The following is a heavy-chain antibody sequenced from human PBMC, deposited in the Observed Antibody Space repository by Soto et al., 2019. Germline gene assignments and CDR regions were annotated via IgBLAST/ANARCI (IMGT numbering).Heavy chain of an antibody. CDR2: SSYNGGT. V-gene: IGHV4-39*01. D-gene: IGHD3-10*01. Sequence: SETLSLTCTVSTDSSSFTNSYWGWIRHPPGKGLQWIGSSSYNGGTFYNPSLKGRVVISFDTSKKQSSLQVTSVTAADTAVYFCARHRIEVVWRGFDFWGQGSPVTVSS. CDR1: TDSSSFTNSY. CDR3: ARHRIEVVWRGFDF. J-gene: IGHJ4*02.